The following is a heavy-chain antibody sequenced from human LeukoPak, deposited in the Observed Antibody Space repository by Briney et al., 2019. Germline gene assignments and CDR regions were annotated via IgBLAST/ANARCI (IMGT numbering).Heavy chain of an antibody. D-gene: IGHD3-10*02. CDR1: GFTFDDYD. J-gene: IGHJ6*04. V-gene: IGHV3-20*04. Sequence: GGSLRLSCAASGFTFDDYDMSWVRQVPGKGLEWVSNVNWNGVITRYADSVKGRFTISRDNAKNSLYLQMNSLRAEDTAVYYCAELGITMIGGVWGKGTTVTISS. CDR3: AELGITMIGGV. CDR2: VNWNGVIT.